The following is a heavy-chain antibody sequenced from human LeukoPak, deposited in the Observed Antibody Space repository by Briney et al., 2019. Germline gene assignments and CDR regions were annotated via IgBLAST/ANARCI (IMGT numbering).Heavy chain of an antibody. J-gene: IGHJ4*02. CDR2: ISYDGSNK. CDR1: GFTFSSYA. Sequence: GGSLRPSCAASGFTFSSYAMHWVRQAPGKGLEWVAVISYDGSNKYYADSVKGRFTISRDNSKNTLYLQMNSLRAEDTAVYYCASREGSSGWCGVGDYWGQGTLVTVSS. CDR3: ASREGSSGWCGVGDY. D-gene: IGHD6-19*01. V-gene: IGHV3-30-3*01.